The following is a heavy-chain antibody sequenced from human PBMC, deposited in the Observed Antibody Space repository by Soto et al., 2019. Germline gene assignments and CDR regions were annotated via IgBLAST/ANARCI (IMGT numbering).Heavy chain of an antibody. V-gene: IGHV3-64*01. CDR2: ISSKGGST. J-gene: IGHJ2*01. CDR3: ARVPSNWYFDL. CDR1: GFTFSSYA. Sequence: GGSLRLSCAASGFTFSSYAMHWVRQAPGKGLEYVSAISSKGGSTYYANSVKGRFTISRDNSKNTLYLQMGSLRAEDMAVYYCARVPSNWYFDLWGRGTLVTVSS.